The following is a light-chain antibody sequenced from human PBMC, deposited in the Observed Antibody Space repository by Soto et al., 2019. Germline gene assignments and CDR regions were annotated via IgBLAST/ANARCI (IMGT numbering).Light chain of an antibody. CDR2: DVS. J-gene: IGLJ2*01. CDR1: SSDVGGYNY. V-gene: IGLV2-11*01. CDR3: CSYAGSYTHVA. Sequence: QSVLTQPRSVSGSPGQSVTISCTGTSSDVGGYNYVSWYQQHPGKAPKLMIYDVSDRPSGVPDRFSGSKSGITASLTISGLQAEDEADYYCCSYAGSYTHVAFGGGTKLTVL.